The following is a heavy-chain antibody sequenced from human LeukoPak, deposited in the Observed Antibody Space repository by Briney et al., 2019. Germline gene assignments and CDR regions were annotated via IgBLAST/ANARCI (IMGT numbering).Heavy chain of an antibody. J-gene: IGHJ4*02. CDR3: AREPEGATLDY. CDR1: GFTFSSYW. Sequence: PGGSLRLSCAASGFTFSSYWMSWVRQAPGKGLEWVANIKQDGSEKYYVDSVRGRFTISRDNAKNSLYLQMNSLRAEDTAVYYCAREPEGATLDYWGQGTLVTVSS. D-gene: IGHD1-26*01. CDR2: IKQDGSEK. V-gene: IGHV3-7*01.